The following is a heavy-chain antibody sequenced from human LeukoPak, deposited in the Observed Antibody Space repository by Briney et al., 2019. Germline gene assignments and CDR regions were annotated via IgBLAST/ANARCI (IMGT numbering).Heavy chain of an antibody. V-gene: IGHV3-23*01. CDR1: GFTFSNYA. D-gene: IGHD3-9*01. J-gene: IGHJ4*02. Sequence: GGSLRLSCAASGFTFSNYAMSWVRQAPGKGLEWVSAITGSDGNTYYADPMKGRFTISRDNSKNTLYLQMNSLRAEDTAVYYCAQWGDFDVLTGYYVPDFWGQGTLVTVSS. CDR3: AQWGDFDVLTGYYVPDF. CDR2: ITGSDGNT.